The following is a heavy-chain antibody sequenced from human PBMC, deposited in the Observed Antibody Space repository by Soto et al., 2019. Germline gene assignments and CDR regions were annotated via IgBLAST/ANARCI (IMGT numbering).Heavy chain of an antibody. CDR1: GFTFSSYG. CDR2: ISFDGSNT. CDR3: GAGQFFSDY. V-gene: IGHV3-30*03. J-gene: IGHJ4*02. Sequence: QVQLVESGGGVVQPGRSLRLPCAASGFTFSSYGMHWVRQAPGKGLEWVALISFDGSNTYYAYSVKGRFTLSRDNSQNSLYLQMLSLRAEDTSLYYCGAGQFFSDYWGQGALVTVSS. D-gene: IGHD6-19*01.